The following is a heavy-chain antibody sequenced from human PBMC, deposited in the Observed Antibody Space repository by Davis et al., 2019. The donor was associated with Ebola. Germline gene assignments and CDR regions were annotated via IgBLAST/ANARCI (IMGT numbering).Heavy chain of an antibody. V-gene: IGHV3-74*01. D-gene: IGHD2-2*01. J-gene: IGHJ4*02. CDR1: DFIFSSYL. CDR2: INSDGSST. Sequence: SLNISCAASDFIFSSYLVHWVRQAPGKGLVWVSRINSDGSSTSYADSVKGRFTISRANAKNTLYLQMKSLRAEDTAVYYCARGDCSSTSCYAGGDYWGQGTLVTVSS. CDR3: ARGDCSSTSCYAGGDY.